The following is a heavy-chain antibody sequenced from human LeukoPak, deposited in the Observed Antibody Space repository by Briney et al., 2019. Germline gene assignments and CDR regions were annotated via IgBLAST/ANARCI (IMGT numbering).Heavy chain of an antibody. Sequence: GESLKISCKGSGYSFTSYWIGWVRQMPGKGLEWMGIIYPGDSDTRYSPSFQGQVTISADKSISTAYLQWSSLKASDTAMYYCASVLPCSTSCFNAFDIWGQGTMVTVSS. CDR3: ASVLPCSTSCFNAFDI. CDR2: IYPGDSDT. CDR1: GYSFTSYW. V-gene: IGHV5-51*01. J-gene: IGHJ3*02. D-gene: IGHD2-2*01.